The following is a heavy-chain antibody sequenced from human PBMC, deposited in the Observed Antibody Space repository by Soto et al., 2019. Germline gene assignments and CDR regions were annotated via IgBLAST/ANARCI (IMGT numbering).Heavy chain of an antibody. CDR3: AREIGVGGRSGLLGDYYGMDV. CDR1: GYTFTTYA. V-gene: IGHV1-3*04. J-gene: IGHJ6*02. Sequence: RASVKVSCKASGYTFTTYAMHWVRQAPGQRLEWMGWINTGNGNTKYSQKFQGRVTISRDTSARIAYMELSSLRSEDTAVYYCAREIGVGGRSGLLGDYYGMDVWGQGTTVTVSS. CDR2: INTGNGNT. D-gene: IGHD6-19*01.